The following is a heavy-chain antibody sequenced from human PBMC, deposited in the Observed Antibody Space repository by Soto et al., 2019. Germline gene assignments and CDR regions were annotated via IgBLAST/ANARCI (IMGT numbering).Heavy chain of an antibody. D-gene: IGHD2-21*02. V-gene: IGHV4-4*02. Sequence: SETLSLTCTGSGDTVSSAPWWSWVRLSPGRGLEWIGDIYHLGTTNYNPSLKRRVSISLDKSKNQFSLKLTSVTAADTAVYFCARELRDSHFHFDHWGQGTRVT. CDR2: IYHLGTT. CDR1: GDTVSSAPW. J-gene: IGHJ5*02. CDR3: ARELRDSHFHFDH.